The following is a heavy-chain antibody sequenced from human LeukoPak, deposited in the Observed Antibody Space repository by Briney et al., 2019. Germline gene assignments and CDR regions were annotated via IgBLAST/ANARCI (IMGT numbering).Heavy chain of an antibody. V-gene: IGHV3-21*01. D-gene: IGHD3-16*01. CDR1: GFTLSAYT. Sequence: GGSLRLSCAASGFTLSAYTMNWVRQAPGKGLEWVSSISSSSSYIFYADSVKGRFTISRDNAKNSLYVQMNSLSAEDTAVYYCARGGGGLNWFDPWGQGTLVTVSS. J-gene: IGHJ5*02. CDR3: ARGGGGLNWFDP. CDR2: ISSSSSYI.